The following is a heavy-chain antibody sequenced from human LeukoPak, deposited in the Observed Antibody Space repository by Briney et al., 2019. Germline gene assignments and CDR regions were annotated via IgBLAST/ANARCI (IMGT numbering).Heavy chain of an antibody. V-gene: IGHV4-30-2*01. CDR2: IYHSGST. D-gene: IGHD3-16*01. Sequence: PSETLSLTCAVSGVSISSGGYSWRWLRQPPGKGLEWIGYIYHSGSTYYNPSLKSRITISVDTSKNQFSLKLSSVTAADAAVYYCARQTTFLPAGGPHFDYWGQGTLVTVSS. CDR1: GVSISSGGYS. J-gene: IGHJ4*02. CDR3: ARQTTFLPAGGPHFDY.